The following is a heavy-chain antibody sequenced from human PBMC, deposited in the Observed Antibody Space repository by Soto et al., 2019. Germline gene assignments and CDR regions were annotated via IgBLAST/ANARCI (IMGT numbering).Heavy chain of an antibody. Sequence: QVQLVQSGAEEKKPGASVKVSCKASGYTFTSYAMHWVRQAPGQRLEWMGWINAGNGNTKYSQRFQGRVTTTRDTSARTAYMELSSLRSEDTAIYYCASSGSYWGIDYWGQGTLVTVSS. D-gene: IGHD1-26*01. CDR2: INAGNGNT. J-gene: IGHJ4*02. CDR1: GYTFTSYA. V-gene: IGHV1-3*05. CDR3: ASSGSYWGIDY.